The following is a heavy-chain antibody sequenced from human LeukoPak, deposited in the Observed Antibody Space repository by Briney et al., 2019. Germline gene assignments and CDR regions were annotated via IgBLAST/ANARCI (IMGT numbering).Heavy chain of an antibody. J-gene: IGHJ5*02. D-gene: IGHD4/OR15-4a*01. CDR1: GGSISSYY. Sequence: PSETLSLTCTVPGGSISSYYWSWIRQPAGKGLEWIGRIYTSESTNYNPSLKSRVTMSVDTSKDQFSLKLSSVTAADTAVYYCARVADYGEVPWGQGTLVTVSS. V-gene: IGHV4-4*07. CDR3: ARVADYGEVP. CDR2: IYTSEST.